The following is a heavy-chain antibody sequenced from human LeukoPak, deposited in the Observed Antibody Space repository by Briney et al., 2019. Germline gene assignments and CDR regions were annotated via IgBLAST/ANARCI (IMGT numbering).Heavy chain of an antibody. CDR1: GGTFSSYA. V-gene: IGHV1-69*01. CDR3: ARGDNHYDSSGFLSPFDY. J-gene: IGHJ4*02. Sequence: GSSVTVSCKASGGTFSSYAISWVRQAPGQGLEWMGGIIPIFGTANYAQKFQGRVTITADESTSTAYMELSSLGSEDTAVYYCARGDNHYDSSGFLSPFDYWGQGTLVTVSS. CDR2: IIPIFGTA. D-gene: IGHD3-22*01.